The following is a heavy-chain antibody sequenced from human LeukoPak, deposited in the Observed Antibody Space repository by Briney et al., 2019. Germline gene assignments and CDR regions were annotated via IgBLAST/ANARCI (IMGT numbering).Heavy chain of an antibody. CDR1: GGSISSYY. CDR3: ARDSYYYDSSGYYSDNWFDP. Sequence: SETLSLTCTVSGGSISSYYWSWIRQPPGKGLEWIGYIYYSGSTNYNPSLKSRVTISVDTSKNQFSLKLSSVTAADTAVYYCARDSYYYDSSGYYSDNWFDPWGQGTLVTVSS. V-gene: IGHV4-59*01. J-gene: IGHJ5*02. CDR2: IYYSGST. D-gene: IGHD3-22*01.